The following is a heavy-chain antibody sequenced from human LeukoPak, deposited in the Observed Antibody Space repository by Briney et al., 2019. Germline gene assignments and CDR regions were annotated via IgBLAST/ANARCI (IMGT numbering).Heavy chain of an antibody. D-gene: IGHD6-13*01. CDR3: AKVSYSSSWYDAFDI. CDR1: GFTFSDYY. J-gene: IGHJ3*02. Sequence: PGGSLRLSCAASGFTFSDYYMSWIRQAPGKGLEWVSAISGSGGSTYYADSVKGRFTISRDNSKNTLYLQMNSLRAEDTAVYYCAKVSYSSSWYDAFDIWGQGTMVTVSS. CDR2: ISGSGGST. V-gene: IGHV3-23*01.